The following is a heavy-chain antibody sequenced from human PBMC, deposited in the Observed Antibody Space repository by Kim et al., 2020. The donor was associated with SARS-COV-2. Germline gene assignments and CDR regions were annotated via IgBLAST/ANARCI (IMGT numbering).Heavy chain of an antibody. V-gene: IGHV3-43*01. CDR3: AKDIRAAVLPYYYYGMDV. D-gene: IGHD6-25*01. Sequence: GGSLRLSCAASGFTFDDYTMHWVRQAPGKGLEWVSLISWDGGSTYYADSVKGRFTISRDNSKNSLYLQMNSLRTEDTALYYCAKDIRAAVLPYYYYGMDVWGQGTTVTVSS. CDR1: GFTFDDYT. J-gene: IGHJ6*02. CDR2: ISWDGGST.